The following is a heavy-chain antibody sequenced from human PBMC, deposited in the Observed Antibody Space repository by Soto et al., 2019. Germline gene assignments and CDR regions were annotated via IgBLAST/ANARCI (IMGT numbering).Heavy chain of an antibody. J-gene: IGHJ3*02. CDR2: MSGDGGRT. V-gene: IGHV3-23*01. Sequence: PGGSLRLSCAASGFTFSSYAMNWVRQAPGKGLEWVSGMSGDGGRTYYADSVKGRFTISRDNFKNTLFLQMNSLRAEDTAVYYCAARFDSGGWYYGAFDIWGQGTRVTVS. D-gene: IGHD6-19*01. CDR1: GFTFSSYA. CDR3: AARFDSGGWYYGAFDI.